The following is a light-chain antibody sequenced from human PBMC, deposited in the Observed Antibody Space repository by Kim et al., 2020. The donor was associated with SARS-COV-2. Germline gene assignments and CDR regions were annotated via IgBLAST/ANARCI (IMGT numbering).Light chain of an antibody. J-gene: IGLJ1*01. Sequence: SYELTQPPSLSVSPGQTASITCSGDKLRSSFVCWYQQRPGQSPVLVIYQDTKRPSGIPDRFSGSNSGNTATLTISGTQPLDEADHYCQAWDSDTGVFGTG. CDR1: KLRSSF. V-gene: IGLV3-1*01. CDR3: QAWDSDTGV. CDR2: QDT.